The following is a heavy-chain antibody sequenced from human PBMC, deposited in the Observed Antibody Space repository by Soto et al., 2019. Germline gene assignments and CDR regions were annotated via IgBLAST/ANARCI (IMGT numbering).Heavy chain of an antibody. D-gene: IGHD6-19*01. CDR2: ISYDGSNK. V-gene: IGHV3-30*18. CDR3: AKVTFPYSSGWSFDY. J-gene: IGHJ4*02. CDR1: GFTFSSYG. Sequence: QVQLVESGGGVVQPGRSLRLSCAASGFTFSSYGMHWVRQAPGKGLEWVSVISYDGSNKYYADSVKGRFTISRDNSKNTLYLQRNSLRAEDTAVYYCAKVTFPYSSGWSFDYWGQGTLVTVSS.